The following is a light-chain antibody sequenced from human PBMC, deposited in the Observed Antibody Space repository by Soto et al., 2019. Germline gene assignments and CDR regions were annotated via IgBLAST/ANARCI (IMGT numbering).Light chain of an antibody. J-gene: IGKJ5*01. CDR1: QSISSY. Sequence: DIQMTQAPSSLYASVGDRVTITCRASQSISSYLNWYQQKPGKAPTLLIYAASSLQSGVPSRFSGSGSGTDFTLTISSLQPEDFATYYCQQSYSTPRITFGQGTRLEIK. CDR2: AAS. V-gene: IGKV1-39*01. CDR3: QQSYSTPRIT.